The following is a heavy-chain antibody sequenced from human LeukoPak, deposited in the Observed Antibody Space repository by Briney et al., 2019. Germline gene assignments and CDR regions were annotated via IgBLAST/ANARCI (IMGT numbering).Heavy chain of an antibody. CDR3: ARAPMVRGVIIAFDI. J-gene: IGHJ3*02. CDR1: GGTFSSYA. CDR2: IIPIFGTA. V-gene: IGHV1-69*13. D-gene: IGHD3-10*01. Sequence: SVKVSCKASGGTFSSYAISWVRQAPGQGLEWMGGIIPIFGTANYAQKFQGRVTITADESTSTAYMELSSLRSEDTAVYYCARAPMVRGVIIAFDIWGQGTMVTVSS.